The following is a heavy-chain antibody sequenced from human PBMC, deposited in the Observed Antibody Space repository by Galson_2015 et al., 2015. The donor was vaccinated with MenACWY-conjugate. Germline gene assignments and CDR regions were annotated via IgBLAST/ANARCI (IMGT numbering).Heavy chain of an antibody. CDR1: GSTFGGYW. J-gene: IGHJ4*02. CDR3: ARVRASGGVYFDY. V-gene: IGHV3-7*03. D-gene: IGHD3-16*01. CDR2: IKQDGSEK. Sequence: SLRLSCAASGSTFGGYWMSWVRQAPGRGLEWVANIKQDGSEKYYVVSVRGRFTISRDNAKNSLCLQMNNLRPEDTAVYYCARVRASGGVYFDYWGQGTQVTVSS.